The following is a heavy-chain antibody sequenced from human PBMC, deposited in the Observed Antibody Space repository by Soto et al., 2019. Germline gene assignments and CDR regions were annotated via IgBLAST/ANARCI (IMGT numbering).Heavy chain of an antibody. J-gene: IGHJ5*02. CDR1: GYTFTSYG. Sequence: QVQLVQSGAEVKKPGASVKVTCKASGYTFTSYGTSWVRQAPGQGLEWMGWITAYNGNTNYAQKLQGRVTMTTDTSTRAAYMELRSLRSDDTAVYYCARSAMVRGVIEHTWFDPWGQGTLVTVSS. CDR2: ITAYNGNT. D-gene: IGHD3-10*01. V-gene: IGHV1-18*01. CDR3: ARSAMVRGVIEHTWFDP.